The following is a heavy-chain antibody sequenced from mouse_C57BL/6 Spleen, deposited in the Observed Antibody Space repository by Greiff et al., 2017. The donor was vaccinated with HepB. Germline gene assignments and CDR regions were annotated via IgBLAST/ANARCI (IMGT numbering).Heavy chain of an antibody. CDR2: IYPGSGST. D-gene: IGHD2-4*01. Sequence: QVQLKQPGAELVKPGASVKMSCKASGYTFTSYWITWVKQRPGQGLEWIGDIYPGSGSTNYNEKFKSKAILTVDTSSSTAYMQLSSLTSEDSAVYYCARSLYDYEGFAYWGQGTLVTVSA. CDR1: GYTFTSYW. J-gene: IGHJ3*01. CDR3: ARSLYDYEGFAY. V-gene: IGHV1-55*01.